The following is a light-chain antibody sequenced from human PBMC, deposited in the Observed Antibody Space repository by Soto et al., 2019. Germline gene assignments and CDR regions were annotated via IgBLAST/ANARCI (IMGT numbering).Light chain of an antibody. CDR1: HSINRY. Sequence: DIQMTQSPSSLAASLGDRVTITCRPSHSINRYLNWYQQKPGTAPKVLIYAASNLQSGDPSRFSGSGSETDFTLTISSLQPEDFATYYGQQSYSVPRTFGHGTKVEIK. V-gene: IGKV1-39*01. J-gene: IGKJ1*01. CDR3: QQSYSVPRT. CDR2: AAS.